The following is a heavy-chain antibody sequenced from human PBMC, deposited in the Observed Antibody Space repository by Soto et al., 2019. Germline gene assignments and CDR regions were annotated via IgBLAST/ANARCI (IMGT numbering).Heavy chain of an antibody. Sequence: GGSLRLSCAASGFTFSSYGMHWVRQAPGKGLEWVAVIWYDGSNKYYADSVKGRFTISRDNSKNTLYLQMNSLRAEDTAVYYCARGVRYSGYYYYYGMDVWGQGTTVTVSS. V-gene: IGHV3-33*01. CDR2: IWYDGSNK. J-gene: IGHJ6*02. D-gene: IGHD5-12*01. CDR3: ARGVRYSGYYYYYGMDV. CDR1: GFTFSSYG.